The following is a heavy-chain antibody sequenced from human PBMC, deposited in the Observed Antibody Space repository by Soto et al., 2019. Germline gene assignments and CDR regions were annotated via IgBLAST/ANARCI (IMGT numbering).Heavy chain of an antibody. D-gene: IGHD1-1*01. J-gene: IGHJ4*02. Sequence: QVHLVQSGAEVKKPGASVKVSCKCSGYTFTSYGITWVRQAPGQGLEWMGWISAHNGNTDYAQKLQGRVTVTRDTSTSTAYMELKSLRSVDTAVYYCARGRYGDYWGQRALVTVSS. CDR1: GYTFTSYG. V-gene: IGHV1-18*01. CDR2: ISAHNGNT. CDR3: ARGRYGDY.